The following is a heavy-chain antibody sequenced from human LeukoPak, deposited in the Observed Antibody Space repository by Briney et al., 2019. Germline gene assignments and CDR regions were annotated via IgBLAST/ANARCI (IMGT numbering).Heavy chain of an antibody. CDR3: ASSFRVSLDH. V-gene: IGHV3-21*01. D-gene: IGHD2/OR15-2a*01. CDR1: GCTFSSFT. CDR2: I. Sequence: GGSLRLSCAASGCTFSSFTMNWVRQAPGKGLEWVSSIDSVKGRITISRDNANNSLYLQINSLRVEDTAVYYCASSFRVSLDHWGQGALVIVSS. J-gene: IGHJ4*02.